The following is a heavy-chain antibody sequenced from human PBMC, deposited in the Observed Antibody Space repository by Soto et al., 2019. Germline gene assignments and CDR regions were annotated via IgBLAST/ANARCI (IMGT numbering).Heavy chain of an antibody. D-gene: IGHD3-9*01. CDR1: GYTFTSYA. V-gene: IGHV1-3*01. CDR3: ARDQDPYYDILTGTDAFDI. J-gene: IGHJ3*02. Sequence: GASVKVSCKASGYTFTSYAMHWVRQAPGQRLEWMGWINAGNGNTKYSQKFQGRVTITRDTSASTAYMELRSPRSDDTAVYYCARDQDPYYDILTGTDAFDIWGQGTMVTVSS. CDR2: INAGNGNT.